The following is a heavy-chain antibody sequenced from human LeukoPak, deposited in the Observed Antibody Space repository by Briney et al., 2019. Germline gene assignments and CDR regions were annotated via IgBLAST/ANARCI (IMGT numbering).Heavy chain of an antibody. J-gene: IGHJ6*03. CDR1: GFTFDDYG. CDR3: ARLGYCSGGSCYYYYYMDV. Sequence: GGSLRLSCAASGFTFDDYGMSWVRQAPGKGLEWVSGINWNGGSTGYADSVKGRFTISRDNAKNPLYLQMNSLRAEDTALYYCARLGYCSGGSCYYYYYMDVWGKGTTVTVSS. D-gene: IGHD2-15*01. V-gene: IGHV3-20*04. CDR2: INWNGGST.